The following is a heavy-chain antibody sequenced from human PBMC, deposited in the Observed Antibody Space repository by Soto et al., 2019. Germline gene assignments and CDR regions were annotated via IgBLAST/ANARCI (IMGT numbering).Heavy chain of an antibody. CDR3: ARGLLSLYSAESR. Sequence: ASVKVSCKASGYTFTSYAMNWVRQAPGQRLEWMGWINGGNGDTKYSQRFQDRVTITRDTSANTVYMELSSLTSEDTAIYYCARGLLSLYSAESRWGRGTPATFPP. J-gene: IGHJ4*02. V-gene: IGHV1-3*01. CDR1: GYTFTSYA. CDR2: INGGNGDT. D-gene: IGHD6-13*01.